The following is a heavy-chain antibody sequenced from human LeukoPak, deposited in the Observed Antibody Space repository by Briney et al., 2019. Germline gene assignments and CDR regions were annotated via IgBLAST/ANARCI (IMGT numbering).Heavy chain of an antibody. V-gene: IGHV3-30*04. CDR2: ISYDGSNK. CDR1: GFTFSSYA. CDR3: ARDWVAIDY. Sequence: GGSLRLSCAASGFTFSSYAMHWVRQAPGKGLEWVAVISYDGSNKYYADSVKGRFTISRDNSKNTLYLQMNSLRAEDTAVYYCARDWVAIDYWGQGTLVTVSS. D-gene: IGHD5-12*01. J-gene: IGHJ4*02.